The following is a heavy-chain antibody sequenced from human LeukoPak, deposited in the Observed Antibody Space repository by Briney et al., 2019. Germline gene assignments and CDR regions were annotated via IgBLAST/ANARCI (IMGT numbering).Heavy chain of an antibody. CDR3: ARERDSHGFPDAFDI. CDR2: MYYSGRT. J-gene: IGHJ3*02. D-gene: IGHD5-18*01. V-gene: IGHV4-39*07. CDR1: GDSISSNSYY. Sequence: SETLSLTCTVSGDSISSNSYYWGCIRQPPGKGLECIGSMYYSGRTYYNPSLKCRVTISVDTSKNQFSLKLNSVTAADTAVYYCARERDSHGFPDAFDIWGQGTMVTVSS.